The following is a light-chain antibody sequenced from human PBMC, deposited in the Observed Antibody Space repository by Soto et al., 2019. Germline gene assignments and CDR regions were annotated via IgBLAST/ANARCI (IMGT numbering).Light chain of an antibody. CDR2: DAS. V-gene: IGKV3-11*01. J-gene: IGKJ3*01. CDR1: QSVSSY. Sequence: EIVLTQSPATLSLSPGERATLSCRASQSVSSYLAWYQQKPGQAPRLLIYDASNRATGIPARFSGSGSGTDFNLTISSLEPEDFAVYDCQQRSNWPPPFTFGPGTKVDIK. CDR3: QQRSNWPPPFT.